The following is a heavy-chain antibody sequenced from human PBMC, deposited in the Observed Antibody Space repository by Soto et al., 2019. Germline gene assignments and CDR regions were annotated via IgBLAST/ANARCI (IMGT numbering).Heavy chain of an antibody. J-gene: IGHJ4*02. V-gene: IGHV1-3*01. CDR3: ARGSYYYESSGYYPDY. CDR2: INAGNGNT. Sequence: GASVKVSCKASGYTFTSYAMHWVRQAPGQRLEWMGWINAGNGNTKYSQKFQDRVTISRDTSATTAYMEMSSLRSEDTAVYYCARGSYYYESSGYYPDYWGQGTLVTVSS. CDR1: GYTFTSYA. D-gene: IGHD3-22*01.